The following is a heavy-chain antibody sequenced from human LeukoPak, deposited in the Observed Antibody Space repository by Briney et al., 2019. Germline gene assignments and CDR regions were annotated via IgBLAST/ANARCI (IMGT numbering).Heavy chain of an antibody. CDR2: ISNDGNQK. J-gene: IGHJ4*02. V-gene: IGHV3-30*18. D-gene: IGHD4/OR15-4a*01. CDR3: AKDLSMGAFDF. Sequence: PGRSLRLSCEGTGFTFSTYGIHWVRQAPGKGLERVALISNDGNQKFYADSVKGRFTISRDNSKNTLSLQMNSLRAEDTAMYYCAKDLSMGAFDFWGQGTLVTVSS. CDR1: GFTFSTYG.